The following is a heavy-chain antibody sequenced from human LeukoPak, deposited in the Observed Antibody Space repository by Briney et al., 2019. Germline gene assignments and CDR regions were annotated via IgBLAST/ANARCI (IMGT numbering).Heavy chain of an antibody. D-gene: IGHD4-11*01. CDR3: ADSNYWYPVDY. V-gene: IGHV3-23*01. Sequence: GGSLRLSCAASGFTFSSYDMSWVRQAPGKGLEWVSTITISAGSTYYADSVKGRFTISRDNSQNTLYLQMNSLRAEDTAVYYCADSNYWYPVDYWGQGTLVTVSS. CDR2: ITISAGST. J-gene: IGHJ4*02. CDR1: GFTFSSYD.